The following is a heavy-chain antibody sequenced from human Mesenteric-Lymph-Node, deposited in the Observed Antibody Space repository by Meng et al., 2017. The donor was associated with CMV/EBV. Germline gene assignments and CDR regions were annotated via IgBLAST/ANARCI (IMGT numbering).Heavy chain of an antibody. CDR3: ARDRPHWSMDV. Sequence: GGSLKISCTASGFTFSSYSMNWVRQAPGKGLEWVSAISTDSSYRYYADSLKGRFTISRDNAKNSLYLQISSLRAEDTAVYFCARDRPHWSMDVWGQGTTVTVSS. CDR1: GFTFSSYS. V-gene: IGHV3-21*01. CDR2: ISTDSSYR. J-gene: IGHJ6*02. D-gene: IGHD3-3*01.